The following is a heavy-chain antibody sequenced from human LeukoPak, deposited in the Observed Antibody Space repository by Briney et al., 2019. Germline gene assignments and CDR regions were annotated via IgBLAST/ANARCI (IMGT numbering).Heavy chain of an antibody. CDR2: INHSGST. CDR3: ARSLELPSYYFDY. CDR1: GGSFSGYY. J-gene: IGHJ4*02. V-gene: IGHV4-34*01. Sequence: SENLSLTCAVYGGSFSGYYWSWIRQPPGKGLEWIGEINHSGSTNYNPSLRSRVTISVDTSKNQFSLKLSSVTAADTAVYYCARSLELPSYYFDYWGQGTLVTVSS. D-gene: IGHD1-7*01.